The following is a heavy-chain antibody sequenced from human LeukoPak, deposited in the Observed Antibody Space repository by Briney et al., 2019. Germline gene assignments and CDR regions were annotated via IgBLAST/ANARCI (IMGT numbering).Heavy chain of an antibody. J-gene: IGHJ5*02. V-gene: IGHV5-51*01. D-gene: IGHD6-19*01. CDR1: GSSFTSYW. Sequence: GESLKISCKGSGSSFTSYWIGWVRQMPGKGLEWMGTIYPGDSDTRYSPSFQGQVTISADKSISTAYLQWSSLKASDAAMYYCARQTRGSAWYQYNWFDPWGQGTLVSVSS. CDR2: IYPGDSDT. CDR3: ARQTRGSAWYQYNWFDP.